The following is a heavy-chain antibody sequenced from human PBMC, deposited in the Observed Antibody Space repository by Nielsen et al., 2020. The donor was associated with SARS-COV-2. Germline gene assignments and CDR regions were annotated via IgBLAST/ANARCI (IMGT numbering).Heavy chain of an antibody. CDR1: GFTFSSYA. J-gene: IGHJ3*02. D-gene: IGHD6-19*01. CDR3: ARGRYSGWSYVEAFDI. CDR2: ISGSGGST. Sequence: GESLKISCAASGFTFSSYAMSWVRQAPGKGLEWVSAISGSGGSTYYADSVKGRFTISRDNAKNSLYLQMNSLRAEDTAVYYCARGRYSGWSYVEAFDIWGQVTMVTVSS. V-gene: IGHV3-23*01.